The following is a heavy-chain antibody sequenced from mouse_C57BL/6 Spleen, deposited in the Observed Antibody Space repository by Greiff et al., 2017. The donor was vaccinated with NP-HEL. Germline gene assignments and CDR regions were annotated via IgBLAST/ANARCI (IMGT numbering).Heavy chain of an antibody. Sequence: QVQLQQSGAELVKPGASVKLSCKASGYTFTSYWMHWVKQRPGQGLEWIGMIHPNSGSTNYNEKFKSKATLTVDKSSSTAYMQLSSLTSVDSAVYYCARVDYYGSSPSYYAMDYWGQGTSVTVSS. V-gene: IGHV1-64*01. J-gene: IGHJ4*01. CDR2: IHPNSGST. CDR1: GYTFTSYW. CDR3: ARVDYYGSSPSYYAMDY. D-gene: IGHD1-1*01.